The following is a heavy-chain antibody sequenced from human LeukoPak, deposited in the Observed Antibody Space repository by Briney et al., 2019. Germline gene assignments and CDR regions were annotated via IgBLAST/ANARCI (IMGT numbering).Heavy chain of an antibody. D-gene: IGHD1-26*01. CDR1: GGSITGYY. V-gene: IGHV4-34*01. J-gene: IGHJ4*02. CDR2: INHSGST. CDR3: ARGRELLRPTRGGSYYFDY. Sequence: SETLSLTCAVYGGSITGYYWSWIRQPPGKGLEWIGEINHSGSTNYNPSLKSRVTISVDTSKNQFSLKLSSVTAADTAVYYCARGRELLRPTRGGSYYFDYWGQGTLVTVSS.